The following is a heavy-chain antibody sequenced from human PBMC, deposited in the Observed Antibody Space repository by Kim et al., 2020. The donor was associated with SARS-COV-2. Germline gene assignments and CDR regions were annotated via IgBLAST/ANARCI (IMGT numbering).Heavy chain of an antibody. J-gene: IGHJ4*02. V-gene: IGHV5-51*01. CDR3: ARQEDTLNTPEY. Sequence: YSPSFQGRVTISADKSISTAYLQWSSLKAADTAMYYCARQEDTLNTPEYWGQGTLVTVSS. D-gene: IGHD2-15*01.